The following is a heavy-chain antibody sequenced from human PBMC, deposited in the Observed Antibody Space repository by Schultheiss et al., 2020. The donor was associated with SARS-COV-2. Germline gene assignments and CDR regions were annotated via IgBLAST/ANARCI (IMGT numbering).Heavy chain of an antibody. CDR1: GFTFSSYG. D-gene: IGHD2-15*01. V-gene: IGHV3-23*01. Sequence: GGSLRLSCAASGFTFSSYGMHWVRQAPGKGLEWVSAISGDGGSTYYADSVKGRFTISRDNSKNTLYLQMNSLRAEDTAVYYCARDLGSPLNYYYGMDVWGQGTTVTVSS. CDR2: ISGDGGST. J-gene: IGHJ6*02. CDR3: ARDLGSPLNYYYGMDV.